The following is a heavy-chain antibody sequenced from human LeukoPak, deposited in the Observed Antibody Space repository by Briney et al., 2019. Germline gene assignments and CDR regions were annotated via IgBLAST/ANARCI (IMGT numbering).Heavy chain of an antibody. Sequence: GASVKVSCKASGGTFSSYAISWVRQAPGQGLEWMGGIIPIFGTANYAQKFQGRVTITADESTSTAYMELSSLRSEDTAVYYCARAGITMVRGVIITASLLDPWGQGTLVTVSS. CDR3: ARAGITMVRGVIITASLLDP. V-gene: IGHV1-69*13. CDR2: IIPIFGTA. J-gene: IGHJ5*02. CDR1: GGTFSSYA. D-gene: IGHD3-10*01.